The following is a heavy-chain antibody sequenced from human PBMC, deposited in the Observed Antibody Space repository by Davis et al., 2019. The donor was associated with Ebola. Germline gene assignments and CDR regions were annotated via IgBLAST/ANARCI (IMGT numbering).Heavy chain of an antibody. CDR1: GGSFSSSSYH. CDR2: IYRDGRR. J-gene: IGHJ2*01. D-gene: IGHD2-21*02. Sequence: PSETLSLTCTVSGGSFSSSSYHWGWIRQPRGKGPEWVSVIYRDGRRYYADSVKGRFTISRDNSKNTLYLQMNSLRAEDTAVYYCARDPALVVTGGGWHFDLWGRGTLVTVSS. V-gene: IGHV3-53*01. CDR3: ARDPALVVTGGGWHFDL.